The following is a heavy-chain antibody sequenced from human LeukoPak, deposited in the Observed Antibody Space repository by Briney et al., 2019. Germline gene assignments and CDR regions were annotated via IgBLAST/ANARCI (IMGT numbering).Heavy chain of an antibody. J-gene: IGHJ4*02. CDR1: GFTFSSYS. CDR2: ISSSSSYI. CDR3: WRDSPLKCRVRGVFAY. V-gene: IGHV3-21*01. Sequence: KSGGSLRLSCAASGFTFSSYSMNWVRQAPGKGLEWVSSISSSSSYIYYADSVKGRFTISRDNAKNSLYLQMNSLRAEDTAVYYCWRDSPLKCRVRGVFAYWGQGTLVTVS. D-gene: IGHD3-10*01.